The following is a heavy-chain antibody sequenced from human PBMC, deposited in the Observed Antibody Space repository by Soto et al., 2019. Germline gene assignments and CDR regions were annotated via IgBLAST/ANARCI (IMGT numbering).Heavy chain of an antibody. V-gene: IGHV4-34*01. J-gene: IGHJ5*02. CDR3: ARGGILVVPAPGWFDP. CDR2: INHSGST. D-gene: IGHD2-2*01. Sequence: SETLSLTCAVYGGSFSGYYWSWIRQPPGKGLEWIGEINHSGSTNYNPSLKSRVTISVDTSKNQFSLKLSSVTAADTAVYYCARGGILVVPAPGWFDPLGQGTLVTVSS. CDR1: GGSFSGYY.